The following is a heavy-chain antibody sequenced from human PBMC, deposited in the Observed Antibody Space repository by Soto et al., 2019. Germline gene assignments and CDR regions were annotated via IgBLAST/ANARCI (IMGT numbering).Heavy chain of an antibody. D-gene: IGHD6-13*01. Sequence: SETLSLTCTVSGGSIRSGDYYWSWIRQHPGGGLEWIGYIYHTGTTYYNPSLKSRVAISVDTSKNQFSLKLSSVTAADTAVYYCAREKLSSSWYPDYWGQGTLVTVSS. CDR2: IYHTGTT. J-gene: IGHJ4*02. CDR1: GGSIRSGDYY. V-gene: IGHV4-31*03. CDR3: AREKLSSSWYPDY.